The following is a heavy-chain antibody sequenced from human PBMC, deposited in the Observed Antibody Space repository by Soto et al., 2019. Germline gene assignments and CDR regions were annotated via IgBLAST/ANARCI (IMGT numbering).Heavy chain of an antibody. CDR3: AKDAPTRVAGTWGYYYYGMDV. J-gene: IGHJ6*02. D-gene: IGHD6-19*01. V-gene: IGHV3-30*18. CDR2: ISYDGSNK. Sequence: PGGSLRLSCAASGFTFSSYGMHWVRQAPGKGLEWVAVISYDGSNKYYADSVKGRFTISRDNSKNTLYLQMNSLRAEDTAVYYCAKDAPTRVAGTWGYYYYGMDVWGQGTTVTVSS. CDR1: GFTFSSYG.